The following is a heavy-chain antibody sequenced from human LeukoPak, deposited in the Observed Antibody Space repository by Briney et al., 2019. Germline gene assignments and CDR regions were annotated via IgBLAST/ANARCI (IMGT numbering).Heavy chain of an antibody. CDR3: AREIDYFDY. V-gene: IGHV1-69*04. CDR1: GGTFSSYA. J-gene: IGHJ4*02. Sequence: SVKVSCKASGGTFSSYAISWVRQAPGQGLEWMGRIIPILGIANYAQEFQGRVTITADKSTSTAYMELSSLRSEDTAVYYCAREIDYFDYWGQGTLVTVSS. CDR2: IIPILGIA.